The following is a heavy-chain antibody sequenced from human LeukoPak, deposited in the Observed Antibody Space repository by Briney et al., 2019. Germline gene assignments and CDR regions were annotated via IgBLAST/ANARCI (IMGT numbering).Heavy chain of an antibody. V-gene: IGHV1-69*13. Sequence: GASVKVSCKASGGTFSSYAISWVRQAPGQGLEWMGGIIPIFGTANYAQKFQGRVTITADESTSTAYMELSSLRSDDTAVYYCARRDGGYSSSHLFDYWGQGTLVTVSS. CDR1: GGTFSSYA. CDR2: IIPIFGTA. CDR3: ARRDGGYSSSHLFDY. J-gene: IGHJ4*02. D-gene: IGHD6-13*01.